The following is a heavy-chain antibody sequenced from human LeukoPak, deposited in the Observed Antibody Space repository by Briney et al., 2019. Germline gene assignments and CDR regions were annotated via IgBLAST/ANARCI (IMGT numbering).Heavy chain of an antibody. CDR3: ARGGENSSGWFGYYCYGMDV. D-gene: IGHD6-19*01. Sequence: PGRSLRLSCAASGFTFSSYAMHWVREAPGKGLEWVAVISYDGSDKYYADSVKGRFTISRDNSKNTLYLQMNSLRAEDTAVYYCARGGENSSGWFGYYCYGMDVWGQGTTVTVSS. J-gene: IGHJ6*02. V-gene: IGHV3-30-3*01. CDR1: GFTFSSYA. CDR2: ISYDGSDK.